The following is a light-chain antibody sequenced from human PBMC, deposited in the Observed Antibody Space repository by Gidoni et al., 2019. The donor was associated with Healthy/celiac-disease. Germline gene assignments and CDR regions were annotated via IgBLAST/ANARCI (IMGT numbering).Light chain of an antibody. CDR2: AAS. J-gene: IGKJ2*01. CDR3: QQLNSYPLMYT. CDR1: QGISSY. Sequence: IQLTQSPSSLSASVGDRVTITCRDSQGISSYLAWYQQKPGKAPKLLIYAASTLQSGVPSRFSGSGSGTDFTLTISSLQPEDFATYYCQQLNSYPLMYTFGQGTKLEIK. V-gene: IGKV1-9*01.